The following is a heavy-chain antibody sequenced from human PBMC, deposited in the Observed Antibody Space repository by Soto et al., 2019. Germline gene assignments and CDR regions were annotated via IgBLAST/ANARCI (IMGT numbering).Heavy chain of an antibody. V-gene: IGHV1-18*01. J-gene: IGHJ4*02. CDR1: GYTFTSYG. Sequence: ASVKVSCKASGYTFTSYGISWVRQAPGQGLEWMGWISAYNGNTNYAQKLQGRVTMTTDSSTSTAYMELRSLRSDDTAVYYCASSLLVGYGLEGESDWGQGTLVTVSS. D-gene: IGHD5-18*01. CDR3: ASSLLVGYGLEGESD. CDR2: ISAYNGNT.